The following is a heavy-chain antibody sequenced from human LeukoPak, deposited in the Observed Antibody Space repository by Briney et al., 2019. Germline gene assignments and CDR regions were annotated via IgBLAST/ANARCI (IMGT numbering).Heavy chain of an antibody. Sequence: SETLSLTCAVYGGSFSGYYWSGIRQPPGKGLEWIGEINHSGSTNYNPSLKSRVTISVDTSKNQFSLKRSSVTAADTAVYYCARGRQSDYWGQGTLVTVSS. CDR2: INHSGST. J-gene: IGHJ4*02. CDR3: ARGRQSDY. CDR1: GGSFSGYY. V-gene: IGHV4-34*01.